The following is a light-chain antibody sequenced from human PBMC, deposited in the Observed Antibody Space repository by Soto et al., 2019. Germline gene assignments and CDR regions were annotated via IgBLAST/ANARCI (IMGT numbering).Light chain of an antibody. CDR2: GAS. J-gene: IGKJ1*01. V-gene: IGKV3-20*01. CDR3: QQYGSSGT. CDR1: QSVSSS. Sequence: IVLTQSXGXXXXSXXXIATLSXRTSQSVSSSLAWYQQKPGQAPRLLIYGASNRATGIPDRFSGSGSGTDFTLTISRLEPEDFAVYYCQQYGSSGTFGQGTKVDI.